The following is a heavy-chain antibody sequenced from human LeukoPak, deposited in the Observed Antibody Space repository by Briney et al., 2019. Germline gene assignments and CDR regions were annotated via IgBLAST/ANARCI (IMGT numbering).Heavy chain of an antibody. D-gene: IGHD6-19*01. V-gene: IGHV3-21*01. CDR3: ARDSEVSSGWHYFDY. Sequence: GGALRLSCAASGFTLSSYRMNWVRQALGEGRGGVSSISSSSSYIYYADSVKGRFTISRDNAKNSLYLQMNSLRAEDTAVYYCARDSEVSSGWHYFDYWGQGTLVTVSS. CDR2: ISSSSSYI. J-gene: IGHJ4*02. CDR1: GFTLSSYR.